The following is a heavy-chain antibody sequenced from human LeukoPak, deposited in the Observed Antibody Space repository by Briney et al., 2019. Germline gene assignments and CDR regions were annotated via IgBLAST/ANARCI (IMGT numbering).Heavy chain of an antibody. CDR2: ISYDGSNK. V-gene: IGHV3-30-3*01. CDR1: GFTFSSYA. CDR3: TSGIAAAGTIVHGC. D-gene: IGHD6-13*01. J-gene: IGHJ4*02. Sequence: PGRSLRLSCAASGFTFSSYAMHWVRQAPGKGLEWVAVISYDGSNKYYADSVKGRFTISRDNSKNTLYLQMNSLRAEDTAVYYCTSGIAAAGTIVHGCWGQGTLVTVSS.